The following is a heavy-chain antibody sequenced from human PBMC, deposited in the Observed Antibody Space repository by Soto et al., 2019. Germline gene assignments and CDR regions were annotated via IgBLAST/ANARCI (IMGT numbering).Heavy chain of an antibody. CDR2: IDHAGSV. J-gene: IGHJ6*02. V-gene: IGHV4-38-2*01. CDR3: ARTFDYYGMDV. CDR1: GYSIASGYY. Sequence: PSETLSLTCAVSGYSIASGYYWAWIRQSPGKGLEWIGSIDHAGSVYYNPSLNSRVAVSLDTSKNHFSLKLTSVTAADTAVYYCARTFDYYGMDVWGQGTTVTVSS.